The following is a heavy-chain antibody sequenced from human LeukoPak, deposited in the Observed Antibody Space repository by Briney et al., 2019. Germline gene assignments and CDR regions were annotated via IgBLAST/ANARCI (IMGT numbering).Heavy chain of an antibody. J-gene: IGHJ4*02. CDR3: ARHLTKSSSSSGLGY. V-gene: IGHV3-30*04. CDR1: GVTFSSYA. Sequence: GGSLRLSCTASGVTFSSYAMRWFRQAPGKGLEWMAGISNDGRTKYYADSVKGRFTISGDNSKNTLYLQMNSLRAEDTAVYYCARHLTKSSSSSGLGYWGQGTLVTVSS. CDR2: ISNDGRTK. D-gene: IGHD6-6*01.